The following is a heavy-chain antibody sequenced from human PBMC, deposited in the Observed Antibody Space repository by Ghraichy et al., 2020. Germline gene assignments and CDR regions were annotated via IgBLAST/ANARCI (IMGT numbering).Heavy chain of an antibody. D-gene: IGHD3-10*01. CDR2: ISNDGSEK. J-gene: IGHJ2*01. V-gene: IGHV3-30*18. CDR3: AKGGSPYFDL. CDR1: GFTFSSHG. Sequence: GGSLRLSCVASGFTFSSHGMHWVRQAPGKGLEWVAVISNDGSEKYYAGSVQGRFTISRDNSWNTLYMQLNRLRIEDTAIYYCAKGGSPYFDLWGRGTLVTVSS.